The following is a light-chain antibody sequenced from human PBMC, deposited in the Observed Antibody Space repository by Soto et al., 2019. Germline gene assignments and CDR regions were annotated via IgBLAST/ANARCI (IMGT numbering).Light chain of an antibody. CDR3: LQDYTYPRT. CDR2: SAS. J-gene: IGKJ4*02. V-gene: IGKV1-6*01. Sequence: AIQLTQSPSSLSASVGDRVTITCRASQGVTTDLGWYQQQPGNAPRLLIYSASSLQTGVPSRFSGDGSGTDFTLTIDSLQPEDFATYYCLQDYTYPRTFGGGTRVEIK. CDR1: QGVTTD.